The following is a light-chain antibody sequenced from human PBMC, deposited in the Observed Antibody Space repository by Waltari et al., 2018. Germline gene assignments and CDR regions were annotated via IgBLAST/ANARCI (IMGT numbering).Light chain of an antibody. J-gene: IGLJ1*01. CDR2: DVS. V-gene: IGLV2-23*02. CDR3: CSYAGSSTSYV. CDR1: SSDVGGYNY. Sequence: QSALTQPASVSGSPGQSITISCPGTSSDVGGYNYVSWYQQHPGKAPKLMIYDVSKRPSGVSNRFSGSKSGNTASLTISGLQAEDEADYYCCSYAGSSTSYVFGTGTKVTVL.